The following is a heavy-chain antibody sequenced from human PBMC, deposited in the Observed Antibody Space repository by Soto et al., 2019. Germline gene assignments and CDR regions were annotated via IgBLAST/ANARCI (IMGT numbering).Heavy chain of an antibody. D-gene: IGHD6-13*01. CDR1: GGSISSSSYY. J-gene: IGHJ5*02. CDR3: ARGYSSSWYGSNWFDP. CDR2: IYYSGST. Sequence: QLQLQESGPGLVKPSETLSLTCTVSGGSISSSSYYWGWIRQPPGKGLEWIGSIYYSGSTYYNPSLKSRDTISVDTSKNQFSLKLSSVTAADTAVYYCARGYSSSWYGSNWFDPWGQGTLVTVSS. V-gene: IGHV4-39*01.